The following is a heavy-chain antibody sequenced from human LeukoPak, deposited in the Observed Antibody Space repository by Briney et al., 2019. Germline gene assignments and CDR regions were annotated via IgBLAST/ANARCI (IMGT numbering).Heavy chain of an antibody. CDR3: VRPHYYGSGSYYY. Sequence: GGSLRLSYAASGFTFSSYWMHWVRQAPGKGLVWVSRISSDGSSTSYADYVKGRFTISRDNAKNTLYLQMNSLRAEDTAVYYCVRPHYYGSGSYYYWGQGTLVTVSS. V-gene: IGHV3-74*01. D-gene: IGHD3-10*01. CDR1: GFTFSSYW. CDR2: ISSDGSST. J-gene: IGHJ4*02.